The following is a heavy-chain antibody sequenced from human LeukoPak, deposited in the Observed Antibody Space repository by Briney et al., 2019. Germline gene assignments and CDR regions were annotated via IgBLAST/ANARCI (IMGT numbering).Heavy chain of an antibody. CDR1: GSTFSSYA. J-gene: IGHJ4*02. Sequence: GGSLRLSCAASGSTFSSYAMSWVRQAPGKGLEWVSAISGSGGSTYYADSVKGRFTISRDNSKNTLYLQMNSLRAEDTAVYYCAKDNGGSYSSGDYWGQGTLVTVSS. CDR2: ISGSGGST. V-gene: IGHV3-23*01. CDR3: AKDNGGSYSSGDY. D-gene: IGHD1-26*01.